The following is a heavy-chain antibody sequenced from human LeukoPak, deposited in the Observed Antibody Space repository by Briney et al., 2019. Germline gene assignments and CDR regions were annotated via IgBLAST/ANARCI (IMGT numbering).Heavy chain of an antibody. CDR3: ARDRFGERTFEK. Sequence: PGGSLRLSCAASGFAFSSFDMLWVSQSSRKGLEWVARILTTGDTDYAASVEGRFTISRENAKSSVYLQMNSLRDGDTAVYYCARDRFGERTFEKWGQGTMVTVSS. J-gene: IGHJ3*02. CDR2: ILTTGDT. CDR1: GFAFSSFD. D-gene: IGHD3-10*01. V-gene: IGHV3-13*01.